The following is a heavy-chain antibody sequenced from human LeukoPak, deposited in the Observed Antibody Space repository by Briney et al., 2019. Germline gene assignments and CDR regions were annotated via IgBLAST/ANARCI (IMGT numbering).Heavy chain of an antibody. CDR2: ISAYNGNT. CDR3: ARDSEMATIFGDAFDI. D-gene: IGHD5-24*01. V-gene: IGHV1-18*01. J-gene: IGHJ3*02. CDR1: GYTFTSYG. Sequence: ASVKDSCKASGYTFTSYGISWVRQAPGQGLEWMGWISAYNGNTNYAQKLQGRVTMTTDTSTGTAYMELRSLRSDDTAVYYCARDSEMATIFGDAFDIWGQGTMVTVSS.